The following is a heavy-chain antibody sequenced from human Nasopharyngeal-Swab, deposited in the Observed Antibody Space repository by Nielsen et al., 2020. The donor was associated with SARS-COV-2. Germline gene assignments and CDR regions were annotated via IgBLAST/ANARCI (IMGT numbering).Heavy chain of an antibody. D-gene: IGHD6-13*01. Sequence: GSLRLSCAVYGGSFSGYSWSWIRQPPGKGLEWIGEINHSGSTNYNPSLKSRVTISVDTSKNQFSLKLSSVTAADTAVYYCARFGGSSWYGYYFDYWGQGTLVTVSS. V-gene: IGHV4-34*01. CDR1: GGSFSGYS. CDR3: ARFGGSSWYGYYFDY. CDR2: INHSGST. J-gene: IGHJ4*02.